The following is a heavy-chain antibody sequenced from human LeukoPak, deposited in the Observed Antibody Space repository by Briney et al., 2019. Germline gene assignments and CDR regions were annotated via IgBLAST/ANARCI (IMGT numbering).Heavy chain of an antibody. J-gene: IGHJ3*02. CDR1: GGSISSYY. CDR3: ATYCSGGSCYSFRAFHI. CDR2: ISYSGST. V-gene: IGHV4-59*01. D-gene: IGHD2-15*01. Sequence: ETLSLTCTVSGGSISSYYWSWIRQPPGKGLEWIGYISYSGSTNYDPSLKSRVTISVDTSKNQLSLKLSSVTAADTAMYYCATYCSGGSCYSFRAFHISGQGTLVTVSS.